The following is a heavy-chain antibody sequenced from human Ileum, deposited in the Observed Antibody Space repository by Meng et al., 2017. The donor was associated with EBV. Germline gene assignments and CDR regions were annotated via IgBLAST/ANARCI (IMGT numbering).Heavy chain of an antibody. Sequence: IQQLGAGLLMPSESRSLTCAVYGGSVSGYDWSWIRQPPGKGLEWIGEINHSGSTNYNPSLKSRVTISVDTSKNQFSLKLSSVTAADTAVYYCARGRGYGDYGSLYWGQGTLVTVSS. D-gene: IGHD4-17*01. CDR1: GGSVSGYD. CDR2: INHSGST. J-gene: IGHJ4*02. CDR3: ARGRGYGDYGSLY. V-gene: IGHV4-34*01.